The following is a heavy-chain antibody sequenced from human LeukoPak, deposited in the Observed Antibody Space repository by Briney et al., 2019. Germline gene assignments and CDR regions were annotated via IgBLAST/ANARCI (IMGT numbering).Heavy chain of an antibody. D-gene: IGHD3-22*01. CDR3: ARDGPRYYYDSSGYYYYWYFDL. J-gene: IGHJ2*01. CDR2: ISSSSSYI. CDR1: GFTFSSYA. Sequence: GGSLRLSCAASGFTFSSYAMSWVRQAPGKGLEWVSSISSSSSYIYYADSVKGRFTISRDNAKNSLYLQMNSLRAEDTAVYYCARDGPRYYYDSSGYYYYWYFDLWGRGTLVTVSS. V-gene: IGHV3-21*01.